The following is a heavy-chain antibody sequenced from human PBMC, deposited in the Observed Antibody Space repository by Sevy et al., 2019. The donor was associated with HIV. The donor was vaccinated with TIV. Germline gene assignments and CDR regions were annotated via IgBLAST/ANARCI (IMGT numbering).Heavy chain of an antibody. J-gene: IGHJ6*02. CDR3: ARGDVDTAMVTTRYYYGMDV. Sequence: GGSLRLSCAASGFTFSSYAMHWVRQAPGKGLKWVAVISYDGSNKYYADSVKGRFTISRDNSKNTLYLQMNSLRAEDTAVYYCARGDVDTAMVTTRYYYGMDVWGQGTTVTVSS. CDR1: GFTFSSYA. D-gene: IGHD5-18*01. V-gene: IGHV3-30-3*01. CDR2: ISYDGSNK.